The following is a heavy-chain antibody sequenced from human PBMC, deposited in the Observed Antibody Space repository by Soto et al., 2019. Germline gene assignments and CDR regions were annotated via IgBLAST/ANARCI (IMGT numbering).Heavy chain of an antibody. CDR1: GYSISSGYY. D-gene: IGHD4-4*01. V-gene: IGHV4-38-2*01. Sequence: SETLSLTCAVSGYSISSGYYWGWIRQPPGKGLEWIGSIYHSGSTYYNPSLKSRVTISVDTSKNQFSLKLSSVTAADTAVYYCARVKTTDVLSWFDPWGQGTLVTVS. CDR2: IYHSGST. J-gene: IGHJ5*02. CDR3: ARVKTTDVLSWFDP.